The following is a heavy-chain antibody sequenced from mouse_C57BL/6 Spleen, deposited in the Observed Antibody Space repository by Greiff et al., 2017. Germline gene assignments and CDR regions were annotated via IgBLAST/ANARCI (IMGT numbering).Heavy chain of an antibody. J-gene: IGHJ3*01. CDR1: GFTFSNYW. Sequence: EVKVEESGGGLVQPGGSMKLSCVASGFTFSNYWMNWVRQSPEKGLEWVAQIRLKSDNYATHYAESVKGRFTISRDDSKSSVYLQMNNLRAEDTGIYYCTRTTVVAPVAYWGQGTLVTVSA. V-gene: IGHV6-3*01. CDR3: TRTTVVAPVAY. CDR2: IRLKSDNYAT. D-gene: IGHD1-1*01.